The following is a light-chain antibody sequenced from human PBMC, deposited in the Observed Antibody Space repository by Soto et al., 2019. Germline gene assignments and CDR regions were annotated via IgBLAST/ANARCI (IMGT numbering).Light chain of an antibody. Sequence: DIQMTQSPSSVSASVGDRVTITCRASQGISGRLAWYQQTPGKAPRLLIYETSPLQTGVPSRFSGSGSGTDFTLTLSRLQPEDFAIYYWQQGHSFPLTVGGGTQVEI. J-gene: IGKJ4*01. V-gene: IGKV1-12*01. CDR1: QGISGR. CDR2: ETS. CDR3: QQGHSFPLT.